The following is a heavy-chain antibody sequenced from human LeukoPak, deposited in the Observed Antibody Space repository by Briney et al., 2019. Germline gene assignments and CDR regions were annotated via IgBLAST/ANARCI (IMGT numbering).Heavy chain of an antibody. CDR2: INHSGST. CDR1: GGSFSGYY. V-gene: IGHV4-34*01. D-gene: IGHD3-3*01. Sequence: KPSETLSLTCAVYGGSFSGYYWSWIRQPPGKGLEWIGEINHSGSTNYNPSLKSRVTISVDTSKNQFSLKLSSVTAADTAVYYCARMQGEITIFGVVNADYFDYWGQGTLVTVSS. J-gene: IGHJ4*02. CDR3: ARMQGEITIFGVVNADYFDY.